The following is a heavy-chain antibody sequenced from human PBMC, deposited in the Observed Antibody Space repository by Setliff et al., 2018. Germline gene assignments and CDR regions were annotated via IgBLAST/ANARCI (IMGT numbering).Heavy chain of an antibody. CDR2: IKSKADGGTA. J-gene: IGHJ4*02. CDR1: GFTFSSYG. Sequence: PGGSLRLSCAASGFTFSSYGMHWVRQAPGKGLEWVGRIKSKADGGTADFAAPVKGRFTISRDDSKNTMSLQMNSLKTEDTAVYFCATRLGDFWGQGTLVTVSS. CDR3: ATRLGDF. V-gene: IGHV3-15*01.